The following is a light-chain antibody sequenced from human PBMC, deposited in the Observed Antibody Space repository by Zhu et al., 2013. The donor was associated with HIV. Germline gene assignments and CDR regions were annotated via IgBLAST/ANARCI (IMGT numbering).Light chain of an antibody. CDR2: GAS. CDR3: QQYGSSPMYT. Sequence: EIVLTQSPGTLSLSPGERASLSCRASQSISSSYLAWYQQKPGQAPRLLIYGASSRATGIPDRFSGSGSGTDFTLTISRLEPEDFAVYYCQQYGSSPMYTFGQGTKLESK. V-gene: IGKV3-20*01. CDR1: QSISSSY. J-gene: IGKJ2*01.